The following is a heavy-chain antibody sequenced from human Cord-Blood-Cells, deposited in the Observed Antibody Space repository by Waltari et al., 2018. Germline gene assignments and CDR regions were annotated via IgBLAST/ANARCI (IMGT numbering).Heavy chain of an antibody. V-gene: IGHV4-34*01. Sequence: QVQLQQWGAGLLKPSETLSLTCAVYGGSFSGYYWSWIRQPPGKGLEWIGEINHSGSTNYNPSLKSRVTISVDTSKNQFSLKLSSVTAADTAVYYWARAASSSSYYYYYMDVWGKGTTVTVSS. J-gene: IGHJ6*03. D-gene: IGHD6-6*01. CDR3: ARAASSSSYYYYYMDV. CDR1: GGSFSGYY. CDR2: INHSGST.